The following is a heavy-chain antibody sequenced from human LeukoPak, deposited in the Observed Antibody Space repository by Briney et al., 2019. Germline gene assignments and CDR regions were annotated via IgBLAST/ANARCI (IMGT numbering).Heavy chain of an antibody. Sequence: ASVKVSCKASGYTFTGYYMDWGPQAPGQGLEWMGWINPNSGGTNYAQKFQGRVNMTRDTSISTAYMELSRLRSDDTAVYHCARGIVGATPGDWGQGTLVTVSS. CDR3: ARGIVGATPGD. CDR2: INPNSGGT. CDR1: GYTFTGYY. V-gene: IGHV1-2*02. J-gene: IGHJ4*02. D-gene: IGHD1-26*01.